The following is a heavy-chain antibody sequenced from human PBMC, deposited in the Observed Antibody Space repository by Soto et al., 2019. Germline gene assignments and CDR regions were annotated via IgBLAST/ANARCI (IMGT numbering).Heavy chain of an antibody. CDR2: IYRTGST. Sequence: PSETLSLTCAVSGGSSTSNNWWTWVRQPPGQGLEWIGEIYRTGSTNYNPSLKSRVTISLDKSENQFSLKVTSLTAADTAVYYCESRDPGTSVDYWGQGTLVTVSS. CDR3: ESRDPGTSVDY. D-gene: IGHD1-7*01. V-gene: IGHV4-4*02. J-gene: IGHJ4*02. CDR1: GGSSTSNNW.